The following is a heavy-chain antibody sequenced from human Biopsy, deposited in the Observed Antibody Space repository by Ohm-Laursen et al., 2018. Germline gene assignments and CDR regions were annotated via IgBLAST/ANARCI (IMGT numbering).Heavy chain of an antibody. D-gene: IGHD5-12*01. CDR2: IYYDGIT. Sequence: TLSLTCAVSGYSVTNDYYWGWIRQPPGKGLEWIGNIYYDGITYYNPSLKSRVAMSVDTSKNQFSLRLTSVTAADTAVYYCGRVAGGYAYYYGMDVWGQGTTVIVSS. V-gene: IGHV4-38-2*01. CDR3: GRVAGGYAYYYGMDV. J-gene: IGHJ6*02. CDR1: GYSVTNDYY.